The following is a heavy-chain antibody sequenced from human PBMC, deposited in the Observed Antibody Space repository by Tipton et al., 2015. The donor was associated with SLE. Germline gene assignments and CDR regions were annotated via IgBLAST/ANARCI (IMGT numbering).Heavy chain of an antibody. CDR1: GGSISSSSYY. J-gene: IGHJ4*02. Sequence: TLSLTCTVSGGSISSSSYYWGWIRQPPGKGLEWIGSIYYSGSTYYNPSLKSRVTISLDTSKNQFSLKLSSVTAADTAVYYCARGAGYSGTSGYSFDHWGQGALVTVSS. CDR3: ARGAGYSGTSGYSFDH. CDR2: IYYSGST. V-gene: IGHV4-39*07. D-gene: IGHD3-22*01.